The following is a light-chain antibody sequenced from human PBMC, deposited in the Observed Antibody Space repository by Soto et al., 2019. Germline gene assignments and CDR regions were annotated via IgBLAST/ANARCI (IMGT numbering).Light chain of an antibody. CDR1: SGDVGTYNL. J-gene: IGLJ2*01. Sequence: QSALTQPASVSGSPGQSITISCTGTSGDVGTYNLVSWYQQHPGRAPKIIIFEVNKRPSGVSNRLSGSKSGNTASLAISGLQADDEADYHCCSYAGRSNVVCGGGTKLTVL. V-gene: IGLV2-23*02. CDR3: CSYAGRSNVV. CDR2: EVN.